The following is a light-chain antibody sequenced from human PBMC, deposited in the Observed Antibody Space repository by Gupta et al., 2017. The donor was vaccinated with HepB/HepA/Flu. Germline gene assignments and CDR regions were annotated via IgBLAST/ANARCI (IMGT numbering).Light chain of an antibody. J-gene: IGLJ1*01. CDR1: SSNIGNNY. Sequence: SVFTQPPSVSAAPGQKVTIPCSGSSSNIGNNYVSWYQQLPGTAPKLLIYENNKRPSEIPDRFSGSKSGTSATLGITGLQTEDEADYYCGTWDSSLSTFYVFGTGTKVTVL. CDR3: GTWDSSLSTFYV. CDR2: ENN. V-gene: IGLV1-51*02.